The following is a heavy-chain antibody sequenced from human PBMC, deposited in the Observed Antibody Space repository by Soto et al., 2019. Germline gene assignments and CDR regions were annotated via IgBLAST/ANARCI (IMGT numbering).Heavy chain of an antibody. CDR2: ISGYNGRT. CDR1: GYKFNTFG. Sequence: GPEVKSPGASVRVSCNASGYKFNTFGISWVRQAPGQGLEWMGWISGYNGRTTYAEKFRARLTMTADTSTSTAYMELRSLRSDDTAVFYCARDHDFGSGYWPLGYWGQGALVTVSS. D-gene: IGHD3-3*01. J-gene: IGHJ4*02. V-gene: IGHV1-18*04. CDR3: ARDHDFGSGYWPLGY.